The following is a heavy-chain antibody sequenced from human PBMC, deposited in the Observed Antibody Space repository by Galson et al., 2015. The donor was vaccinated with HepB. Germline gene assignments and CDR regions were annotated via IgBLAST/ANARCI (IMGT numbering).Heavy chain of an antibody. Sequence: SVKVSCKASGYTFTGYYMHWVRQAPGQGLEWMGWINPNSGGTNYAQKFQGRVTMTRDTSISTAYMELSRLRSDDTAVYYCARGSSWVREANWFDPWGQGTLVTVSS. CDR2: INPNSGGT. V-gene: IGHV1-2*02. D-gene: IGHD6-13*01. J-gene: IGHJ5*02. CDR3: ARGSSWVREANWFDP. CDR1: GYTFTGYY.